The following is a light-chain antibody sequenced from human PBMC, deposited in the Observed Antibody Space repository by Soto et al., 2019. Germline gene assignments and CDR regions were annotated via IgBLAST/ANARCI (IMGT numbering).Light chain of an antibody. Sequence: QSALTQPASVSGSPGQSITISFTGTSSDVGDYNYVSWYQQHPGKAPKVMIYDVSNRPSGGSNRFSGSKSGNTASLTISGLQAEDESDYYCRSYTSSSTLVFGTGTKVTVL. CDR1: SSDVGDYNY. CDR2: DVS. J-gene: IGLJ1*01. V-gene: IGLV2-14*01. CDR3: RSYTSSSTLV.